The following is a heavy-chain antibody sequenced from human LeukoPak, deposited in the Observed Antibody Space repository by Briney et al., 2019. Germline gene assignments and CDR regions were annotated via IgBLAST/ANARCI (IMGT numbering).Heavy chain of an antibody. CDR3: ARVGIAAAGLLNNWFDP. CDR1: GGSISSSNW. CDR2: IYHSGST. Sequence: SETLSLTCAVSGGSISSSNWWSWVRQPPGKGLEWIGEIYHSGSTNYNPSLKSRVTISVDKSKNQFSLKLSSVTAADTAVYYCARVGIAAAGLLNNWFDPWGQGTLVTVSS. V-gene: IGHV4-4*02. D-gene: IGHD6-13*01. J-gene: IGHJ5*02.